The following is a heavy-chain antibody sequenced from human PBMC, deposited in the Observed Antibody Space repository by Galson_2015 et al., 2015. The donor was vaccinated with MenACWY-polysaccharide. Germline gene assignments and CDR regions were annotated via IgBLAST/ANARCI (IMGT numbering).Heavy chain of an antibody. CDR1: GFTVSSNY. CDR3: ARDTPLVY. V-gene: IGHV3-66*02. CDR2: ISSGGDT. Sequence: SLRLSCAASGFTVSSNYMSWVRQAPGKGLEWVSVISSGGDTYYADSVKGRFTISGDNSKNTLYLQMNSLRSEDTAVYYCARDTPLVYSGPGTLFTVSS. D-gene: IGHD2-15*01. J-gene: IGHJ4*01.